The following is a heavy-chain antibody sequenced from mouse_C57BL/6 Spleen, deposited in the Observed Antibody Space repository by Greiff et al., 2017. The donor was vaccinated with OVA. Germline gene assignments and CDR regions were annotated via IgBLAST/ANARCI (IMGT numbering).Heavy chain of an antibody. CDR3: AHYYGSRDYYAMDY. J-gene: IGHJ4*01. Sequence: QVQLKESGAELVKPGASVKISCKASGYAFSSYWMNWVKQRPGTGLEWIGQIYPGDGDTNYNGKFKGKATLTADKSSSTAYMQLSSLTSEDSAVYFCAHYYGSRDYYAMDYWGQGTSVTVSS. D-gene: IGHD1-1*01. CDR2: IYPGDGDT. CDR1: GYAFSSYW. V-gene: IGHV1-80*01.